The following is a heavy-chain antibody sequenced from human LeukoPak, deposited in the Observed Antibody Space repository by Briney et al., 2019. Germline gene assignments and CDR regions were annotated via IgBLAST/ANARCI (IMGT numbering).Heavy chain of an antibody. CDR1: GYTFTSYY. CDR2: INPSGGST. CDR3: ARESITMVRGVIEGFGP. J-gene: IGHJ5*02. Sequence: ASVKVSCKASGYTFTSYYMHWVRQAPGQGLEWMGIINPSGGSTSYAQKFQGRVTMTRDTSTSTVYMELSSLRSEDTAVYYCARESITMVRGVIEGFGPWGQGTLVTVSS. D-gene: IGHD3-10*01. V-gene: IGHV1-46*01.